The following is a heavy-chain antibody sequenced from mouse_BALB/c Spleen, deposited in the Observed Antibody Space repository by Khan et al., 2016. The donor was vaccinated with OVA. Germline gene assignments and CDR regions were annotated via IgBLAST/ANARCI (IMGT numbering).Heavy chain of an antibody. J-gene: IGHJ4*01. V-gene: IGHV2-6-4*01. D-gene: IGHD2-14*01. CDR1: GFSLSRYN. Sequence: VQLVESGPGLVAPSQSLSITCTVSGFSLSRYNIHWVRQPPGKGLEWLGMIWGGGGTDYNSTLKSRLSISKDNSKSQVFLKMNSLQTDDTAMYYCARADYWYDGYDAMDYWGQGTSVTVSS. CDR3: ARADYWYDGYDAMDY. CDR2: IWGGGGT.